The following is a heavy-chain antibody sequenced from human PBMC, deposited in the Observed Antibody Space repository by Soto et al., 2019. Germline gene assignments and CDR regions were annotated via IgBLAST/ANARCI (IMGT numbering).Heavy chain of an antibody. CDR3: ARVAYSSGSWHNFDY. Sequence: ALVKVTCKASGYTFTGYYMHWVRQAPGQGLEWMGWINPNSGNTTYAQKFQGRVTMTRNTSISTAYMELSSLRSEDTAVYYCARVAYSSGSWHNFDYWGHGTLVTVSS. J-gene: IGHJ4*01. CDR2: INPNSGNT. CDR1: GYTFTGYY. V-gene: IGHV1-8*02. D-gene: IGHD6-25*01.